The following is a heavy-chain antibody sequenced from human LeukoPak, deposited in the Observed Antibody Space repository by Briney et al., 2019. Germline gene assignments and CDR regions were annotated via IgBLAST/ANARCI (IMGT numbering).Heavy chain of an antibody. Sequence: SGGSLRLSCAASGFTFSSYGMHWVRQAPGKGLEWVAVISYDGSNKYYADSVKGRFTISRDNSKNTLYLQMNSLRAEDTAVYYCARVAGAVAGTEDYWGQGTLVTVSS. CDR3: ARVAGAVAGTEDY. CDR2: ISYDGSNK. CDR1: GFTFSSYG. D-gene: IGHD6-19*01. J-gene: IGHJ4*02. V-gene: IGHV3-30*03.